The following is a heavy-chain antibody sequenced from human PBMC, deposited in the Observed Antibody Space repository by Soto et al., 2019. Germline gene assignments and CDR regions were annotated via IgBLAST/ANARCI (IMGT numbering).Heavy chain of an antibody. Sequence: ASVKVSCKASGYTFTGYYMHWVRQAPGQGLEWMGWINPNSGGTNYAQKFQGWVTMTRDTSISTAYMELSRLRSDDTAVYYCARAPVQLESSPGWFDPWGQGTLVTVSS. D-gene: IGHD1-1*01. J-gene: IGHJ5*02. V-gene: IGHV1-2*04. CDR3: ARAPVQLESSPGWFDP. CDR1: GYTFTGYY. CDR2: INPNSGGT.